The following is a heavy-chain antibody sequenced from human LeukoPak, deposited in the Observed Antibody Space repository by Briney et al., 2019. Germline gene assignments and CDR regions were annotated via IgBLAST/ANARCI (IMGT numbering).Heavy chain of an antibody. CDR1: GFTFSSYA. Sequence: PGGSLRLSCAASGFTFSSYAMSWVRQAPGKGLEWVSAISGSGGSTYYADSVKGRFTISRDNSKNTLYLQMSSLRAEDTAVYYCAKAEWGYGSGSYCIDYWGQGTLVTVSS. J-gene: IGHJ4*02. CDR2: ISGSGGST. V-gene: IGHV3-23*01. D-gene: IGHD3-10*01. CDR3: AKAEWGYGSGSYCIDY.